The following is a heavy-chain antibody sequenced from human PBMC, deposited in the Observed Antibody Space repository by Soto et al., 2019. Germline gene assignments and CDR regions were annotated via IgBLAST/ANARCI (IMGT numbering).Heavy chain of an antibody. D-gene: IGHD3-10*01. J-gene: IGHJ3*02. Sequence: PGEXLKISCKXXXXSXTXXXXXXXXXXXXXGLEWMGIFYPGDSDTRYSPSFQGQVTISADKSISTAYLQWSSLKASDTAMYYCARNGLMVRGVYDAFAIWXQGTM. CDR1: XXSXTXXX. CDR2: FYPGDSDT. V-gene: IGHV5-51*01. CDR3: ARNGLMVRGVYDAFAI.